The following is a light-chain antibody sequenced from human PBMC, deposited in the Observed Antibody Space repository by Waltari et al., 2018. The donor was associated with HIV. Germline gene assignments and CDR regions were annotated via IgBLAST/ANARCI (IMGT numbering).Light chain of an antibody. Sequence: DIQTTQSPSSLSASVGDRVTITCRASQSISIFLNWYQQNPGKAPKLLISDASRLQSGLPSRFSGSGSGTDFTLTITNLQPEDFATYFCQQSFDVPLVFGPGTKVD. CDR2: DAS. V-gene: IGKV1-39*01. CDR3: QQSFDVPLV. J-gene: IGKJ3*01. CDR1: QSISIF.